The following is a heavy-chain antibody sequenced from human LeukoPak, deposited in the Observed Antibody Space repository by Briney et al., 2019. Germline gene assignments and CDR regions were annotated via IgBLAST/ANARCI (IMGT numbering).Heavy chain of an antibody. CDR2: IYTSGST. CDR1: GGSISSGSYY. Sequence: SETLSLTRTVSGGSISSGSYYWSWIRQPAGKGLEWIGRIYTSGSTNYNPSLKSRVTISVDTSKNQFSLKLSSVTAADTAVYYCARGSGWYRMDWFDPWGQGTLVTVSS. J-gene: IGHJ5*02. V-gene: IGHV4-61*02. D-gene: IGHD6-19*01. CDR3: ARGSGWYRMDWFDP.